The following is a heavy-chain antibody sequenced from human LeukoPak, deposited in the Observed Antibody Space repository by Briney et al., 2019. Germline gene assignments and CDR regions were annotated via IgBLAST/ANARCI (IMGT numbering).Heavy chain of an antibody. J-gene: IGHJ4*02. V-gene: IGHV4-59*01. CDR3: ARGAPVGSSWYSEPYYFDY. CDR1: GVSISSYY. D-gene: IGHD6-13*01. CDR2: IYYSGST. Sequence: SETLSLTCTVSGVSISSYYWSWLRQPPGKGLEWVGYIYYSGSTNYNPSLKRRVTISVDTSKNQFSLKLSSVTAADTAVYYCARGAPVGSSWYSEPYYFDYWGQGTLVTVSS.